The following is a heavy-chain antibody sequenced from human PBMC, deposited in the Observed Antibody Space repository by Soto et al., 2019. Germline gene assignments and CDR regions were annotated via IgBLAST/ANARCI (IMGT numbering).Heavy chain of an antibody. CDR1: GFSLSSTRVA. CDR2: IYWDDNK. D-gene: IGHD6-19*01. Sequence: QITLKESGPTLVKPTQTLTLTCTFSGFSLSSTRVAVGWIRQPPGKALEWLALIYWDDNKRYSPFLKSRLTTTKDTSKNPVVLTMTNMDPVDTATYYCAHSVVAGLGYYFDYWGQGTLVTVSS. CDR3: AHSVVAGLGYYFDY. J-gene: IGHJ4*02. V-gene: IGHV2-5*02.